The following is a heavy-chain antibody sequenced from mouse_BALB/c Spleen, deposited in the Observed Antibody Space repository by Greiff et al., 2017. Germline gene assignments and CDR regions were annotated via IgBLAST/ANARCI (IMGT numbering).Heavy chain of an antibody. CDR3: ARGVIIRGSSYGYAMDY. D-gene: IGHD1-1*01. J-gene: IGHJ4*01. CDR1: GYTFTSYN. Sequence: QVQLQQPGAELVKPGASVKMSCKASGYTFTSYNMHWVKQTPGQGLEWIGAIYPGNGDTSYNQKFKGKATLTADKSSSTAYMQLSSLTSEDSAVYYCARGVIIRGSSYGYAMDYWGQGTSVTVSS. V-gene: IGHV1-12*01. CDR2: IYPGNGDT.